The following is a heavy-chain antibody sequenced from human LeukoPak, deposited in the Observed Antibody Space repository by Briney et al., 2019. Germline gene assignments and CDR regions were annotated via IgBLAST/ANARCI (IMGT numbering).Heavy chain of an antibody. CDR2: FYHSGTT. J-gene: IGHJ1*01. V-gene: IGHV4-59*01. CDR1: GGSITSYF. Sequence: SETLSLTCTISGGSITSYFWTWIRQPPGKGLEWIGYFYHSGTTNYNPSLKSRVTISVDTSKNQLSLKMSSVTAADTAAYYCAQIAPYFPGYSQHWGQGTLATVSS. D-gene: IGHD2/OR15-2a*01. CDR3: AQIAPYFPGYSQH.